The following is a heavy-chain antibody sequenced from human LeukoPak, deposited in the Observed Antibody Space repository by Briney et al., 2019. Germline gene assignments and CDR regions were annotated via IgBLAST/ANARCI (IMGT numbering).Heavy chain of an antibody. J-gene: IGHJ4*02. V-gene: IGHV3-23*01. CDR1: GLTFSSYA. Sequence: QAGGSLRLSCAASGLTFSSYAMRWLRQTPGKGLAWVSTISGSAGSTFYAGSVRGGFTVSRDSSKDTLFLQMDLLRAEDTAVYYCAYPYESRGYYYQENYGGRGTLVTVSS. D-gene: IGHD3-22*01. CDR2: ISGSAGST. CDR3: AYPYESRGYYYQENY.